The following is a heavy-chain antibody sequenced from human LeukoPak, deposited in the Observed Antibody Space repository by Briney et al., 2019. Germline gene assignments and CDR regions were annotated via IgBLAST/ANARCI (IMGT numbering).Heavy chain of an antibody. CDR2: ISGSGGST. V-gene: IGHV3-23*01. CDR3: AKYDYGDYVGDY. D-gene: IGHD4-17*01. J-gene: IGHJ4*02. CDR1: GFTFSSYG. Sequence: GGSLRLSCAASGFTFSSYGMSWVRQAPGKGLEWVSAISGSGGSTYYADSVKGRFTISRDNSKNTLYLQMNSLRAEDTAVYYCAKYDYGDYVGDYWGQGTLVTVSS.